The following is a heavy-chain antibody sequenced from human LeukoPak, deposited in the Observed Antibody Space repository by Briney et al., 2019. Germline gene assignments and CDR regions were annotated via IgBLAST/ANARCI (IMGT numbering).Heavy chain of an antibody. CDR3: ARDRGYSYGWDYFDY. D-gene: IGHD5-18*01. CDR2: IKEDGSAK. J-gene: IGHJ4*02. Sequence: GGSLRLSCTASGFTFSRYWMTWVRQAPGKGLEWVANIKEDGSAKYYVDSMKGRFTISRDNAKNSLYLQMNSLRDEDTAVYYCARDRGYSYGWDYFDYWGQGTLVTVSS. V-gene: IGHV3-7*01. CDR1: GFTFSRYW.